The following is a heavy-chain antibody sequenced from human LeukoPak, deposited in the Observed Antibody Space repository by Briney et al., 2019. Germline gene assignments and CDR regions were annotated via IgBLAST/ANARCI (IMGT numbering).Heavy chain of an antibody. D-gene: IGHD3-22*01. J-gene: IGHJ3*02. V-gene: IGHV1-8*03. CDR3: ASSFDGSEDAFDI. Sequence: GASVKVSCKASGYTFTSYDINWVRQATGQGLEWMGWMNPNSGNTGYAQKFQGRVTITADKSTSTAYMELSSLRSEDTAVYYCASSFDGSEDAFDIWGQGTMVTVSS. CDR2: MNPNSGNT. CDR1: GYTFTSYD.